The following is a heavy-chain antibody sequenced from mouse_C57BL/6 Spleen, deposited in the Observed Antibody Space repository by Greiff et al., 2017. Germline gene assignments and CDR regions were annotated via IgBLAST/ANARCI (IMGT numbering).Heavy chain of an antibody. D-gene: IGHD1-1*01. Sequence: EVKLVESGGGLVQPGGSLSLSCAASGFTFTDYYMSWVRQPPGKALEWLGFIRNKANGYTTEYSASVKGRFTISRDNSQSILYLQMNALRAEDSATYYCARWNYGAMDYWGQGTSVTVSS. V-gene: IGHV7-3*01. CDR1: GFTFTDYY. CDR2: IRNKANGYTT. J-gene: IGHJ4*01. CDR3: ARWNYGAMDY.